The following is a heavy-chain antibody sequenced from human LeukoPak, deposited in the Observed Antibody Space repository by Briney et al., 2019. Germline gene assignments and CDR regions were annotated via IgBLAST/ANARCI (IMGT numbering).Heavy chain of an antibody. CDR1: GFTFSNAW. D-gene: IGHD2-15*01. Sequence: PGGSLRLSCAASGFTFSNAWMSWVRQAPGKGLEWVGRIKSKTDGGTTDYAAPAKGRFTISRDDSKNTLYLQMNSLKTEDTAVYYCTTGGFYSDWFDPWGQGTLVTVSS. CDR2: IKSKTDGGTT. V-gene: IGHV3-15*01. J-gene: IGHJ5*02. CDR3: TTGGFYSDWFDP.